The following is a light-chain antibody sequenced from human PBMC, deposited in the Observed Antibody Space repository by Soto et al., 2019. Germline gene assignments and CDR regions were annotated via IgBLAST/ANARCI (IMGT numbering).Light chain of an antibody. CDR3: AAWDDSLSAVV. CDR2: RND. CDR1: RSNIGSNT. J-gene: IGLJ3*02. V-gene: IGLV1-44*01. Sequence: QSVLTQPPSASGAPGQRVTISCSGSRSNIGSNTVNWYQHLPGTAPKVLIYRNDQRPSGVPDRFSGSKSGTSASLAISVLQSEDEADYWCAAWDDSLSAVVFGGGTKLTVL.